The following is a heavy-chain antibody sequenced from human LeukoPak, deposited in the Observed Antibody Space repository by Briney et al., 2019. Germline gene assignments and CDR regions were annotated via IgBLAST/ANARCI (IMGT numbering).Heavy chain of an antibody. Sequence: SETLSPTCAVYGGSFSGYYWSWIRQPPGKGLEWIGEINHSGSTNYNPSLKSRVTISVDTSKNQFSLKLSSVTAADTAVYYCARGRIYCSGGSCYSGYFGYWGQGTLVTVSS. CDR3: ARGRIYCSGGSCYSGYFGY. D-gene: IGHD2-15*01. V-gene: IGHV4-34*01. CDR2: INHSGST. J-gene: IGHJ4*02. CDR1: GGSFSGYY.